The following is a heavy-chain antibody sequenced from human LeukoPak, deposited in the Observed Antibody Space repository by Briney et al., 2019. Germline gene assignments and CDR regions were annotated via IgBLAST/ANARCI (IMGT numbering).Heavy chain of an antibody. J-gene: IGHJ4*02. CDR2: IRYDGSIK. Sequence: GGSLRLSCATSGFTFSNFGIYWVRQAPGKGLEWVAFIRYDGSIKYYADSVKGRFTISRDNSKNTLYLQMNSLRAEDTAVYYCARDTDSWYFDYWGQGTLVTVSS. D-gene: IGHD6-13*01. CDR1: GFTFSNFG. CDR3: ARDTDSWYFDY. V-gene: IGHV3-30*02.